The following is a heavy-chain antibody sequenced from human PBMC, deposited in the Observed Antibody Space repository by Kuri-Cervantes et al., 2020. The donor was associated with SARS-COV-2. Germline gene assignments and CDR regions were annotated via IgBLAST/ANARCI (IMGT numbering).Heavy chain of an antibody. CDR2: INPSGGST. V-gene: IGHV1-46*01. D-gene: IGHD3-16*02. CDR3: ARERAQGTFGGVIVIIDY. J-gene: IGHJ4*02. Sequence: ASVKVSCKASGYTFTSYYMHWVRQAPGQGLEWMGIINPSGGSTSYAQKFQGRVTMTRDTSTSTVYMELSSLRSEDTAVYYCARERAQGTFGGVIVIIDYWGQGTLVTVSS. CDR1: GYTFTSYY.